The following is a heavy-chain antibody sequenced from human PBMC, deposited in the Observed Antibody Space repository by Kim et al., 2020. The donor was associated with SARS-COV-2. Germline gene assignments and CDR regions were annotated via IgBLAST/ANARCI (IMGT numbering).Heavy chain of an antibody. Sequence: SETLSLTCTVSGGSISSSSYYWGWIRQPPGKGLEWIGSIYYSGSTYYNPSLKSRVTISVDTSKNQFSLKLSSVTAADTAVYYCASPPRKHSSSWYWFDPWGQGTLVTVSS. D-gene: IGHD6-13*01. V-gene: IGHV4-39*01. CDR1: GGSISSSSYY. J-gene: IGHJ5*02. CDR3: ASPPRKHSSSWYWFDP. CDR2: IYYSGST.